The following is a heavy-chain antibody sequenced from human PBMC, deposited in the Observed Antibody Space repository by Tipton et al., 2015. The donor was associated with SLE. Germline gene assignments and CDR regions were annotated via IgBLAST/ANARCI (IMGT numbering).Heavy chain of an antibody. CDR1: GGSISSSSYY. J-gene: IGHJ4*02. CDR3: ARGGFGGSYWRFFHN. Sequence: LSLTCTVSGGSISSSSYYMTWVRQAPGKGLEWVSLIFGGDKTYYSDSVKGRFTISRDNFNNTLYLQMNSLRPEDTALYYCARGGFGGSYWRFFHNWGQGTPVTVSS. CDR2: IFGGDKT. V-gene: IGHV3-53*05. D-gene: IGHD1-26*01.